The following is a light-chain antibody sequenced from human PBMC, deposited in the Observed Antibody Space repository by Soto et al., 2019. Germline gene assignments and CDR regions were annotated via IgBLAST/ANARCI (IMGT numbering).Light chain of an antibody. CDR3: QQYNSYQWT. CDR1: QSTSSW. J-gene: IGKJ1*01. CDR2: DAS. V-gene: IGKV1-5*01. Sequence: DIQMTQSPSTLSVSVGDRVTITCRASQSTSSWLAWYQQKPGKAPKLLIYDASSLESGVPSRFSGSGSGTEFTLTISSLQPDDFATYYCQQYNSYQWTFGQGTKVDI.